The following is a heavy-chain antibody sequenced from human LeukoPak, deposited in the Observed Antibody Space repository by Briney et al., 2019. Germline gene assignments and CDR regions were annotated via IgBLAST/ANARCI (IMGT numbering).Heavy chain of an antibody. CDR2: INPSGGST. CDR3: AREGIFGVVTHNYYGMDV. D-gene: IGHD3-3*01. Sequence: ASVKVSCKASGYTFTSYAMNWVRQAPGQGLEWMGIINPSGGSTSYAQKFQGRVTMTRDTSTSTVYMELSSLRSEDTAVYYCAREGIFGVVTHNYYGMDVWGQGTTVTVSS. V-gene: IGHV1-46*01. CDR1: GYTFTSYA. J-gene: IGHJ6*02.